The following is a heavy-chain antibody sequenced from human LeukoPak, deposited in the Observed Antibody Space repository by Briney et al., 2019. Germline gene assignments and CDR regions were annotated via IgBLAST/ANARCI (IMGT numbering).Heavy chain of an antibody. CDR1: GGSISSYY. Sequence: PSETLSLTCTVPGGSISSYYWSWIRQLPGKGLEWIGYIYYSGSTNYNPSLKSRVTISVDTSKNQFSLKLSSVTAADTAVYYCARIVPAAIPDNWFDPWGQGTLVTVSS. CDR3: ARIVPAAIPDNWFDP. V-gene: IGHV4-59*01. D-gene: IGHD2-2*02. J-gene: IGHJ5*02. CDR2: IYYSGST.